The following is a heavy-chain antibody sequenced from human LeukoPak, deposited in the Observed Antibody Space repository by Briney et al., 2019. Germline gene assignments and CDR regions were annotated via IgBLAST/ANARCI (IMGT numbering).Heavy chain of an antibody. CDR3: AVVIADAFDI. CDR1: GGTFSSYA. J-gene: IGHJ3*02. Sequence: GSSVKVSCKAPGGTFSSYAISWVRQAPGQGLEWMGRIIPIFGTANYAQKFQGRVTITTDESTSTAYMELSSLRSGDTAVYYCAVVIADAFDIWGQGTMVAVSS. D-gene: IGHD3-22*01. CDR2: IIPIFGTA. V-gene: IGHV1-69*05.